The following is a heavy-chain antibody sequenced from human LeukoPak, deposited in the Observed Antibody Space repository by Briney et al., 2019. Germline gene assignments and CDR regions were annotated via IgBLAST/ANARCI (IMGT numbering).Heavy chain of an antibody. CDR2: IGISSGNT. Sequence: GGSLRLSCAASGFTFGHYSMNWVRQAPGKGLEWISYIGISSGNTKYADSVKGRFTISGDKAKNSVYLQMNSLRVEDTAVYYCARDTKYAFDNWGQGTLVTVSS. D-gene: IGHD2-2*01. CDR1: GFTFGHYS. J-gene: IGHJ4*02. CDR3: ARDTKYAFDN. V-gene: IGHV3-48*01.